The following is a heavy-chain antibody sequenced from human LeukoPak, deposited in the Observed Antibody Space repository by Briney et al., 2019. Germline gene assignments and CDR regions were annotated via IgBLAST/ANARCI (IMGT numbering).Heavy chain of an antibody. CDR1: GGSISSYY. J-gene: IGHJ4*02. Sequence: PSETLSLTCTVSGGSISSYYWSWIRQPPGKGLEWIGYIYYSGSTNHNPSLKSRVTISVDTSKNQFSLKLSSVTAADTAVYYCARLWYYDSSGYPDYWGQGTLVTVSS. CDR2: IYYSGST. D-gene: IGHD3-22*01. CDR3: ARLWYYDSSGYPDY. V-gene: IGHV4-59*08.